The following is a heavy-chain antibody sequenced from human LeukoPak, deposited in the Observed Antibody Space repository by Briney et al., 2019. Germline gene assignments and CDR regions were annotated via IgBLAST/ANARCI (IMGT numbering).Heavy chain of an antibody. Sequence: SETLSLTCTVSGYSISSGYYWGWIRQPPGKGLEWIGSTYHSGSTYYNPSLKSRVTISVDTSKNQFSLNLSSVTAADTAVYYCARDKDSGSYFIRDHYIQYMDVWGKGTTVSISS. CDR1: GYSISSGYY. CDR3: ARDKDSGSYFIRDHYIQYMDV. V-gene: IGHV4-38-2*02. D-gene: IGHD3-10*01. J-gene: IGHJ6*03. CDR2: TYHSGST.